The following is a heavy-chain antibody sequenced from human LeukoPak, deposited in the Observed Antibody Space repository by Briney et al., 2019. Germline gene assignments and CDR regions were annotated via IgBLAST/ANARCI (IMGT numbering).Heavy chain of an antibody. D-gene: IGHD3-10*01. J-gene: IGHJ6*02. CDR1: GFTFSSYS. CDR2: ISSSSSYI. V-gene: IGHV3-21*01. Sequence: GGSLRLSCAASGFTFSSYSMNWVRQAPGKGLEWVSSISSSSSYIYYADSVKGRFTISRDNAKNSLYLQMNSLRAEDTAVYYCARDYEALLWLGEPNYYYYGMDVWGQGTTVTVSS. CDR3: ARDYEALLWLGEPNYYYYGMDV.